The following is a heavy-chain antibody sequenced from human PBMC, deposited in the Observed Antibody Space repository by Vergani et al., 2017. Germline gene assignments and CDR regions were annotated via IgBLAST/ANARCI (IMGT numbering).Heavy chain of an antibody. D-gene: IGHD2-15*01. CDR2: IYTNGGT. J-gene: IGHJ5*02. CDR1: GGSINSNSYY. Sequence: QLQLQESGPGLVKPSETLSLTCTVSGGSINSNSYYWSWVRQPAGKGLEWVGRIYTNGGTTYNPSLKSRVTISLDSSKTQYSLSLTSVTAADTAVYYCARHPYCSGGSCYADLWGQGTLVIV. V-gene: IGHV4-61*02. CDR3: ARHPYCSGGSCYADL.